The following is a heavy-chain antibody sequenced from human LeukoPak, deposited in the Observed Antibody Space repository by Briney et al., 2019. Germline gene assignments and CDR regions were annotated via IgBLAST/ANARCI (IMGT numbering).Heavy chain of an antibody. CDR1: GGSISSYY. V-gene: IGHV4-59*01. D-gene: IGHD3-10*01. CDR3: ARSPYGSGSFKNWFDP. Sequence: SETLSLTCTVSGGSISSYYWSWIRQPPGKGLEWIGYIYYSGSTNYNPSLKSRVTISVDTSKNQFSLKLSSVTAADTAVYYCARSPYGSGSFKNWFDPWGQGTPVTVSS. CDR2: IYYSGST. J-gene: IGHJ5*02.